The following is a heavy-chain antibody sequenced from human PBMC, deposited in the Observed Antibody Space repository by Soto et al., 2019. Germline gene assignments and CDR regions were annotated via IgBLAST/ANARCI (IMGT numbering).Heavy chain of an antibody. V-gene: IGHV3-48*03. CDR1: GVTFSTYE. CDR2: ISGSGTTI. D-gene: IGHD1-26*01. Sequence: GGSLRLACASSGVTFSTYEMNWVRQAPGKGLEWVSYISGSGTTIFYADSVKGRFTISRDNAKNSLYLQMNSLRAEDTAVYYCAVSGSYSLDYWGQGTLVTVSS. CDR3: AVSGSYSLDY. J-gene: IGHJ4*02.